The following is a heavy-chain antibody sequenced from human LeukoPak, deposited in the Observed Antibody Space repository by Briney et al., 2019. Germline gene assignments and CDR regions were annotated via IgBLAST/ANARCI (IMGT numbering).Heavy chain of an antibody. CDR2: IYYSGST. CDR1: GGSISSSSYY. V-gene: IGHV4-39*07. D-gene: IGHD3-16*01. CDR3: ARDGGGIYGMDV. J-gene: IGHJ6*02. Sequence: PSETLSPTCTVSGGSISSSSYYWGWIRQPPGKGLEWIGSIYYSGSTYYNPSLKSRVTISVDTSKNQFSLKLSSVTAADTAVYYCARDGGGIYGMDVWAKGPRSPSP.